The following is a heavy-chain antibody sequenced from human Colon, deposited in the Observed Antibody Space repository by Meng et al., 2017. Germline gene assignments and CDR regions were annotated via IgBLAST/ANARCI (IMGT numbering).Heavy chain of an antibody. CDR2: ISNSGTTT. CDR3: AKGRTSDY. D-gene: IGHD3/OR15-3a*01. CDR1: GSTFSSYA. Sequence: GESLKISCVASGSTFSSYAMSWVRQAPGKGLEWVSAISNSGTTTYDADSVKGRFTISRDNSRNTLYLQMNSLRAEDTAVYYCAKGRTSDYWGQGNLVNGSS. V-gene: IGHV3-23*01. J-gene: IGHJ4*01.